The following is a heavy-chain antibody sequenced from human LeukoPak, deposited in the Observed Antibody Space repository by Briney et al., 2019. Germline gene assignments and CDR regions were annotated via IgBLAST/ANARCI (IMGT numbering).Heavy chain of an antibody. V-gene: IGHV3-23*01. CDR3: AKDPPDYGVDAFDL. CDR1: GFTFNNHA. CDR2: LTSSGGSK. Sequence: GGSLRLSCAVSGFTFNNHAMSWVRQAPGKGLESVSFLTSSGGSKFYGDSVKGRFTISRDNSNNTLYLQMNILRAEDTAVYYCAKDPPDYGVDAFDLWGQGTMVTVSS. D-gene: IGHD4-17*01. J-gene: IGHJ3*01.